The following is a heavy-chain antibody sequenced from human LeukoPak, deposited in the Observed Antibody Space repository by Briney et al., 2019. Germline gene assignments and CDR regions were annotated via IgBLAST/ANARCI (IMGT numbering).Heavy chain of an antibody. J-gene: IGHJ3*02. V-gene: IGHV3-33*01. CDR2: IWYDGSKT. CDR1: GFTFSTYG. D-gene: IGHD6-25*01. CDR3: ARDTAQRAFDI. Sequence: SGRSLRLSCAASGFTFSTYGMHWVRQSPGKGLEWVAVIWYDGSKTHYRDSVKGRFTISRDNSKNTLYLEMNSLRAEDTAVYYCARDTAQRAFDIWGQGIMVTVSS.